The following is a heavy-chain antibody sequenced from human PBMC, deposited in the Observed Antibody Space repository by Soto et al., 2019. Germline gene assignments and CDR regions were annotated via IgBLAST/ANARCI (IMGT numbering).Heavy chain of an antibody. Sequence: GGSLRLSCAASGFTVSSNYMTWVRQAPGKGLEWVSVIYSGGRTYYADSVKGRFTISRDNSKNTLYLQMNSLRAEDTAVYYCARGRPRGYSYGSYYFDYWGQGTLVTVSS. CDR1: GFTVSSNY. J-gene: IGHJ4*02. CDR2: IYSGGRT. D-gene: IGHD5-18*01. V-gene: IGHV3-53*01. CDR3: ARGRPRGYSYGSYYFDY.